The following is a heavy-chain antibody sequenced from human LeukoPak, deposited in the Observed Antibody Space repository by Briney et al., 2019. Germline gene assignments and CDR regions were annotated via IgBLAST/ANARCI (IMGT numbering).Heavy chain of an antibody. J-gene: IGHJ4*02. CDR2: TYYRSKCYN. CDR3: ARGWGAVAGPFDY. V-gene: IGHV6-1*01. CDR1: GDSVSSNSAA. D-gene: IGHD6-19*01. Sequence: PSQTLSLTCAISGDSVSSNSAAWNWTRQSPSRTLEWLGRTYYRSKCYNDYAVSVKSRITINPDTSKNQFSLQLNSVTPEDTAVYYCARGWGAVAGPFDYWGQGTLVTVSS.